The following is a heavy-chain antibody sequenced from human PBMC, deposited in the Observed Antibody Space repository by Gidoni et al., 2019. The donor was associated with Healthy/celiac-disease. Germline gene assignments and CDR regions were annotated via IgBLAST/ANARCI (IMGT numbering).Heavy chain of an antibody. Sequence: FSSYWMSWVRQAPGKGLEWVANIKQDGSEKYYVDSVKGRFTISRDNAKNSLYLQMNSLRAEDTAVYYCARDSPHDYWGQGTLVTVSS. CDR2: IKQDGSEK. J-gene: IGHJ4*02. V-gene: IGHV3-7*01. CDR3: ARDSPHDY. CDR1: FSSYW.